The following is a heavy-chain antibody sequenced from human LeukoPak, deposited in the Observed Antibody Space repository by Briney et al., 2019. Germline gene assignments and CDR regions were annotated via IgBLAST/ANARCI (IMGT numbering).Heavy chain of an antibody. V-gene: IGHV3-30*03. CDR3: AIDRSDAFDI. CDR2: ISYDGSNK. J-gene: IGHJ3*02. D-gene: IGHD3-22*01. CDR1: GFTFSSYG. Sequence: SGRSLRLSCAASGFTFSSYGMHWVRQAPGKGLEWVAVISYDGSNKYYADSVKGRFTISRDNSKNTLYLQMNSLRAEDTAVYYCAIDRSDAFDIWGQGAMVTVSS.